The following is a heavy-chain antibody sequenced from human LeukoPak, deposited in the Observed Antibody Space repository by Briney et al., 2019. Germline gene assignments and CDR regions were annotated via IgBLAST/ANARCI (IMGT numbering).Heavy chain of an antibody. J-gene: IGHJ5*02. CDR2: INHSGST. CDR3: ARVNVYCSSTSCYRRVWFDP. Sequence: PSETLSLTCAVYGGSFSGYYWSWIRQPPGKGLEWIGEINHSGSTNYNPSLKSRVTISEDTSKNQFSLKLSSVTAADTAVYYCARVNVYCSSTSCYRRVWFDPWGQGTLVTVSS. V-gene: IGHV4-34*01. CDR1: GGSFSGYY. D-gene: IGHD2-2*02.